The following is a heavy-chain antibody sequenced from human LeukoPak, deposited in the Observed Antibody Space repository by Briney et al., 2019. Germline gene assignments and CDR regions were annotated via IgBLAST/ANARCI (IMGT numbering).Heavy chain of an antibody. CDR3: ARGIPIDY. CDR2: IYGDGSST. D-gene: IGHD2-21*01. J-gene: IGHJ4*02. V-gene: IGHV3-74*01. Sequence: GGSLRLSCAASGFTFSSYWMHWVRQAPGKGLVWVSRIYGDGSSTSYADSVKGRFTISRDNAKNTLFLQMNSLRVEDTAVFYCARGIPIDYWDQGTLVTVSS. CDR1: GFTFSSYW.